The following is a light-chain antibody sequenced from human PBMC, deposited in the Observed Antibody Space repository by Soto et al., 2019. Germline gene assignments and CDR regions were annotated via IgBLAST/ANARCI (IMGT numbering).Light chain of an antibody. CDR1: QGIRSY. V-gene: IGKV1-8*01. CDR3: QQYYSYWT. CDR2: AAS. J-gene: IGKJ1*01. Sequence: AIRMTQSPSSLSASTGYRLTITCRASQGIRSYLAWYKQKPGKAPKLLIYAASTLQSGVPSSLSGSASGTDFPLTISRLKSEDSATYYCQQYYSYWTFGQGTKVDI.